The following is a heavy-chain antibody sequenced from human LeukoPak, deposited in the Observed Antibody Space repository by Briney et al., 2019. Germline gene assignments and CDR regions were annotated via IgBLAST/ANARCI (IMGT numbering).Heavy chain of an antibody. CDR3: ARAWCSSTSCPFDY. CDR2: ISAYNGNT. V-gene: IGHV1-18*01. CDR1: GYTFTSYG. Sequence: GASVKVSCKASGYTFTSYGISWVRQAPGQGLEWMGWISAYNGNTNYAQKLQGRVTMTTDTSTSTAYMELRSLRSDDTAVYYCARAWCSSTSCPFDYWGQGTLVTVSS. D-gene: IGHD2-2*01. J-gene: IGHJ4*02.